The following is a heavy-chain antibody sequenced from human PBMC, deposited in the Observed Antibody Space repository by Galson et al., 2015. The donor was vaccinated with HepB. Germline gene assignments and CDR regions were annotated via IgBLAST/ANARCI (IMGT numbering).Heavy chain of an antibody. D-gene: IGHD4-17*01. J-gene: IGHJ5*02. CDR1: GGTFSSYA. V-gene: IGHV1-69*10. CDR3: ARSLVTYGDSVNWFDP. Sequence: SVKVSCKASGGTFSSYAISWVRQAPGQGLEWMGGIIPILGIANYAQKFQGRVTITADKSTSTAYMELSSLRSEDTAVYYCARSLVTYGDSVNWFDPWGQGTLVTISS. CDR2: IIPILGIA.